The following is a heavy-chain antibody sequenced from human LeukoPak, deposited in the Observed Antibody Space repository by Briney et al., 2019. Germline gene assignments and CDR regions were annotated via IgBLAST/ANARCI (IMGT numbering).Heavy chain of an antibody. CDR1: GGSISSYY. Sequence: SETLSLTCTVSGGSISSYYWSWIRQPPGKGLEWIGYIYYSGSTNYTPSLKSRVTISVDTSKNQFSLKLSSVTAADTAVYYCARVGPLVEVDWGQGTLVTVSS. CDR3: ARVGPLVEVD. V-gene: IGHV4-59*01. J-gene: IGHJ4*02. D-gene: IGHD2-15*01. CDR2: IYYSGST.